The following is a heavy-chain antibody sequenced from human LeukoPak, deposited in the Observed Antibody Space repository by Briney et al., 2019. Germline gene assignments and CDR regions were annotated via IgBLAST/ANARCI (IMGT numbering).Heavy chain of an antibody. CDR2: INHSGST. D-gene: IGHD3-3*01. J-gene: IGHJ4*02. CDR3: ARGPRGAYYDFWSGLVY. CDR1: GFTFSTYA. Sequence: GSLRLSCAASGFTFSTYAMSWVRQPPGKGLEWIGEINHSGSTNYNPSLKSRVTISVDTSKNQFSLKLSSVTAADTAVYYCARGPRGAYYDFWSGLVYWGQGTLVTVSS. V-gene: IGHV4-34*01.